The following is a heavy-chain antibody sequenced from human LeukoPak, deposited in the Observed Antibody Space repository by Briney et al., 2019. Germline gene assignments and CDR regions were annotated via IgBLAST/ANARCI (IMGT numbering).Heavy chain of an antibody. Sequence: PGGSLRLSWAASGFTFSSYGMHWVRQAPGKGLEWVAVISYDGSNKYYADSVKGRFTISRDNSKNTLYLQMNSLRAEDTAVYYCAKVADYGDYGGNYGMDVWGKGTTVTVSS. V-gene: IGHV3-30*18. CDR3: AKVADYGDYGGNYGMDV. CDR1: GFTFSSYG. D-gene: IGHD4-17*01. J-gene: IGHJ6*04. CDR2: ISYDGSNK.